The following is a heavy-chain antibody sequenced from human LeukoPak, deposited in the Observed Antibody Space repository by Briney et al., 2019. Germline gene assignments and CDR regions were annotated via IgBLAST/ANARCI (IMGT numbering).Heavy chain of an antibody. V-gene: IGHV3-23*01. D-gene: IGHD1-14*01. Sequence: GRSLRLSCAASGFTFNNYAMNWVRQAPGKGLEWVSVISGSGGTTYYADSVKGRFTISRDSSKNTLYLQMNSLRAEDTAVYYCAKVSGGGLYYDGMDVWGQGTTVTVSS. J-gene: IGHJ6*02. CDR3: AKVSGGGLYYDGMDV. CDR1: GFTFNNYA. CDR2: ISGSGGTT.